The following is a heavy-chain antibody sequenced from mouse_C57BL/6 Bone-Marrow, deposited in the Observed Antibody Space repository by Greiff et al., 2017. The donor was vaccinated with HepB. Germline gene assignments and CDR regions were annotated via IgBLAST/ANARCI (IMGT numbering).Heavy chain of an antibody. D-gene: IGHD1-1*02. Sequence: QVHLKQSGPELVKPGASVKISCKASGYAFSSSWMNWVKQRPGKGLEWIGRIYPGDGDTNYNGKFKGKATLTADKSSSTAYMQLSSLTSEDSAVYFCARGIYGHFDYWGQGTTLTVSS. CDR1: GYAFSSSW. V-gene: IGHV1-82*01. J-gene: IGHJ2*01. CDR3: ARGIYGHFDY. CDR2: IYPGDGDT.